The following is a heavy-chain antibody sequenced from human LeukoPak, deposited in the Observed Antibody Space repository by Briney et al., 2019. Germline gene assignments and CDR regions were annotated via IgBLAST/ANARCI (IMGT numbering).Heavy chain of an antibody. J-gene: IGHJ4*02. D-gene: IGHD3-22*01. Sequence: SETLSLTCNVSGGXVSSGSYYWSWIRQPPGKGLKWIGYIYYSGSTNYNPSLKSRVTISVDTSKNQFSLKLSSVTAADTAVYYCARDITADSSGYYFDYWGQGTLVTVSS. CDR2: IYYSGST. CDR1: GGXVSSGSYY. V-gene: IGHV4-61*01. CDR3: ARDITADSSGYYFDY.